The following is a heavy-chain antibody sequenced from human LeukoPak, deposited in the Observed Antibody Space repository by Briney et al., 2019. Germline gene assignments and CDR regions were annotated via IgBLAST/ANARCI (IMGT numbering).Heavy chain of an antibody. Sequence: GGSLRLSCAASGFTFSSHGMNWVRQAPGKGLEWVSGINWNGGSTGYADSVKGRFTISRDNSKNTLYLQMNSLRAEDTAVYYCAREGALNWNYARRGYYFDYWGQGTLVTVSS. CDR2: INWNGGST. CDR3: AREGALNWNYARRGYYFDY. J-gene: IGHJ4*02. D-gene: IGHD1-7*01. V-gene: IGHV3-20*04. CDR1: GFTFSSHG.